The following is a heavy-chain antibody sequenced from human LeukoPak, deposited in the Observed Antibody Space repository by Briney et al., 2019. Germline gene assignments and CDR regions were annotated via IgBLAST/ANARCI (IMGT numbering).Heavy chain of an antibody. J-gene: IGHJ5*02. CDR1: GFTFSSYL. Sequence: GGSLRLSCAASGFTFSSYLVSWVRQAPGKGLEWVANINQDGSEKYYVDSVKGRLTISRDNAKNSLFLQMNSLRAEDTAVYYCARRPSRIFGVADPWGQGTLVTVSS. D-gene: IGHD3-3*01. V-gene: IGHV3-7*01. CDR2: INQDGSEK. CDR3: ARRPSRIFGVADP.